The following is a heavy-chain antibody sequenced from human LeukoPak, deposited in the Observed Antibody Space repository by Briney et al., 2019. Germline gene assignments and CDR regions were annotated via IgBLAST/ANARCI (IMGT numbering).Heavy chain of an antibody. J-gene: IGHJ4*02. CDR2: INPNSGGT. CDR3: ARGRYCGETTCSDFDS. V-gene: IGHV1-2*02. Sequence: ASVKVSCKASGYTFTDYYMHWVRQAPGPGPEWMGWINPNSGGTDYAQKFQGRVTLIRDTSISTAYMELSRLTSDDTAVYYCARGRYCGETTCSDFDSWGQGTLVTVSS. CDR1: GYTFTDYY. D-gene: IGHD2-21*01.